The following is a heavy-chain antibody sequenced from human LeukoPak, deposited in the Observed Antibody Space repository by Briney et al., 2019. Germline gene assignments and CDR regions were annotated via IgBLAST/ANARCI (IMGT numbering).Heavy chain of an antibody. J-gene: IGHJ5*02. D-gene: IGHD3-10*01. CDR3: AKDFSATYYYGSGSYYTPPDP. V-gene: IGHV3-33*06. Sequence: GGSLRLSCAASGFTFSSYGMHWVRQAPGKGLEWVAVICYDGSNKYYADSVKGRFTISRDNSKNTLYLQMNSLRAEDTAVYYCAKDFSATYYYGSGSYYTPPDPWGQGTLVTVSS. CDR2: ICYDGSNK. CDR1: GFTFSSYG.